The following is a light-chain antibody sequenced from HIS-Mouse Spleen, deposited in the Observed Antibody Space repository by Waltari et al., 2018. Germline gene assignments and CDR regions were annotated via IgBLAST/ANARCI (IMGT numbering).Light chain of an antibody. CDR3: SSYTSSSTNWV. CDR2: EVS. Sequence: QSALTQPASVSGSPGQSITISCTGTSSDVGGYNYVSWYQQHPGKAPKLMIYEVSNRPSWVSIRLSGSKSGNTASLTISGLQAEDEADYYCSSYTSSSTNWVFGGGTKLTVL. V-gene: IGLV2-14*01. CDR1: SSDVGGYNY. J-gene: IGLJ3*02.